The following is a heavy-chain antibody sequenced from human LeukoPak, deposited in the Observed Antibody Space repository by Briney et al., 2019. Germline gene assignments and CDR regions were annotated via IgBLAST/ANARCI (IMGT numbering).Heavy chain of an antibody. CDR1: GGTSSSYA. CDR3: AGTCNVVVVAAGAFDI. D-gene: IGHD2-15*01. CDR2: SIPIFGTA. V-gene: IGHV1-69*05. Sequence: GSSVKVSCKASGGTSSSYAISWVRQAPGQGLEWMGGSIPIFGTANYAQKFQGRVTITTNESTSTAYMELSSLDSEDTAVYYCAGTCNVVVVAAGAFDILGEGTIVTASS. J-gene: IGHJ3*02.